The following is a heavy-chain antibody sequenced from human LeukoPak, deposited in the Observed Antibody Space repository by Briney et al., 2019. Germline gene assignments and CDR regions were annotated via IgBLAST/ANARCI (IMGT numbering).Heavy chain of an antibody. D-gene: IGHD5-18*01. CDR1: GFTFSSYA. J-gene: IGHJ4*02. V-gene: IGHV3-30-3*01. CDR3: ASLVTLDY. Sequence: GGSLRLSCAASGFTFSSYAIHWVRQAPGKGLEWVAIISYDGTNKYYADSVRGRFTISRDNSKNTLYLQMNSLRAEDTAVYYCASLVTLDYWGQGTLVTVSS. CDR2: ISYDGTNK.